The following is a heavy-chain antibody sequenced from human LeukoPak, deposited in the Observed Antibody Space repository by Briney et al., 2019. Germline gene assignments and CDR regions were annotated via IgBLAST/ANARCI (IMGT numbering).Heavy chain of an antibody. CDR3: ARTGIAAAATGDAFDI. Sequence: SETLSLTCTVSGGSISSGSYYWSWIRQPAGKGLEWIGRIHTSGSTNYNPSLKSRVTISVDTSKNQFSLKLSSVTAADTAVYYCARTGIAAAATGDAFDIWGQGIMVTVSS. V-gene: IGHV4-61*02. CDR2: IHTSGST. J-gene: IGHJ3*02. D-gene: IGHD6-13*01. CDR1: GGSISSGSYY.